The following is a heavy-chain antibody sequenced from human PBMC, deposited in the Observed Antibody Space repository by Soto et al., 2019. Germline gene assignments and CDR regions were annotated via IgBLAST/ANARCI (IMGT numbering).Heavy chain of an antibody. V-gene: IGHV3-33*01. J-gene: IGHJ4*02. D-gene: IGHD3-22*01. Sequence: QVQLVESGGGVVQPGRSLRLSCAASGFTFSSYGMHWVRQAPGKGLEWVAVIWYDGSNKYYADSVKGRFTISRDNSKNTLYLQMNSLRAEDTAVYYCAREWLLHIPTFDYWGQGTLVTVSS. CDR3: AREWLLHIPTFDY. CDR1: GFTFSSYG. CDR2: IWYDGSNK.